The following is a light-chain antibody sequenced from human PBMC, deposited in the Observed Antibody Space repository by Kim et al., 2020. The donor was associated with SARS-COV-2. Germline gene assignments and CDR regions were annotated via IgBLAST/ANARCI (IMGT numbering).Light chain of an antibody. CDR3: SSYTTSLTRV. V-gene: IGLV2-14*03. Sequence: GQLITISCTGTSSDIGGYNYVSWYQQHPGKAPKLIIYDVTYRPSGVSSRFSGSKSYNTASLTIFGLQLEDEAEYYCSSYTTSLTRVFGTGTKVTVL. J-gene: IGLJ1*01. CDR1: SSDIGGYNY. CDR2: DVT.